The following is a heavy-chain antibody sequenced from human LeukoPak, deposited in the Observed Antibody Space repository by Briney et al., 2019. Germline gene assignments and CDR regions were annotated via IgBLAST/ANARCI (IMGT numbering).Heavy chain of an antibody. Sequence: GGSLRLSCAASGFTFSSYWMHWVRQAPGKGLVWVSRINSDRSTTTYADSVKGRFTISRDNAKNTLFLQMNSLRAEDTAVYYCARDSNTYYYDRSGSSDWGQGTLVTVSS. CDR1: GFTFSSYW. V-gene: IGHV3-74*01. CDR2: INSDRSTT. CDR3: ARDSNTYYYDRSGSSD. J-gene: IGHJ4*02. D-gene: IGHD3-22*01.